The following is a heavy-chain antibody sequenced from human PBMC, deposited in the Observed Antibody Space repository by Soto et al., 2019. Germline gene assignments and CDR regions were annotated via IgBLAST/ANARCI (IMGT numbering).Heavy chain of an antibody. CDR2: IDWDDDK. CDR3: ARIGLTRAFDI. CDR1: GFSLSTSGMR. D-gene: IGHD3-16*01. J-gene: IGHJ3*02. V-gene: IGHV2-70*04. Sequence: SGPTLVNPTPPLTLTCTFSGFSLSTSGMRVSWIRQPPGKALEWLARIDWDDDKFYSTSLKTRLTISKDTSKNQVVLTMTNMDPVDTATYYCARIGLTRAFDIWGQGTMVTVSS.